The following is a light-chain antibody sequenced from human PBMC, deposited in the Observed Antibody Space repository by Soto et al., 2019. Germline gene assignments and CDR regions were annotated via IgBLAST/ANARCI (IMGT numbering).Light chain of an antibody. CDR2: PAS. CDR1: QNIITY. CDR3: KKSYSIPLT. V-gene: IGKV1-39*01. Sequence: DIQMPTSPSSLSASVGARVTITCRASQNIITYLNWYQQKPGKAPKLMIYPASNLQSGVPSRFSGSGSGTDFTLTISSLQPEEFATYYCKKSYSIPLTVGQGKRLAIK. J-gene: IGKJ5*01.